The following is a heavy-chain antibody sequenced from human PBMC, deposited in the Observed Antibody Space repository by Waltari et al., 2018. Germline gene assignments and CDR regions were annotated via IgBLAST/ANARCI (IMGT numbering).Heavy chain of an antibody. CDR2: ISYDGGNE. D-gene: IGHD3-22*01. V-gene: IGHV3-30-3*01. CDR1: GFTFGSYT. CDR3: AGDINSGYYYFEY. Sequence: QVHLVESGGGVVQPGRSLRLSCAASGFTFGSYTMHWVRQAPGNGLDLVALISYDGGNEYYEDSVRGRFTISRDNSKNTLYLQMNSLRPEDTAVYSCAGDINSGYYYFEYWGQGTPVTVSS. J-gene: IGHJ4*02.